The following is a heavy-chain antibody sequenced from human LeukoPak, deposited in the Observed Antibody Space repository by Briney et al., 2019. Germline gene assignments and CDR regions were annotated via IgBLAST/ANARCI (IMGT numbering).Heavy chain of an antibody. CDR3: ARDFGSDYGFDY. D-gene: IGHD4-17*01. Sequence: SGGSLRLSCAASGFTFSSYSMNWVRQAPGKGLEWVSSISSSSSYIYYADSVKGRFTISRDNAKNSLYLQMNSLRAEDTAVYYCARDFGSDYGFDYWGQGTLVTVSS. CDR2: ISSSSSYI. V-gene: IGHV3-21*01. J-gene: IGHJ4*02. CDR1: GFTFSSYS.